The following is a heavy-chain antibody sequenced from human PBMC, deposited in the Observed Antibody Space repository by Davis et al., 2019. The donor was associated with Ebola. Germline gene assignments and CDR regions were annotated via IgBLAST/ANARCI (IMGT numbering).Heavy chain of an antibody. Sequence: GGSLRLSCTDSVITFSSYAMTWVRQAPGKGLEWVSAISGSGGSTYYADSVKGRFTISRDNAKNSLYLQMNSLRDEDTAVYYCARVMPLCSGGSCYPPGMDVWGKGTTVTVSS. J-gene: IGHJ6*04. CDR3: ARVMPLCSGGSCYPPGMDV. CDR2: ISGSGGST. D-gene: IGHD2-15*01. CDR1: VITFSSYA. V-gene: IGHV3-23*01.